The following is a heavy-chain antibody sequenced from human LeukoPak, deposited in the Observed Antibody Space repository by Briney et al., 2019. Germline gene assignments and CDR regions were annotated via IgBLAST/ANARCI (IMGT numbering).Heavy chain of an antibody. CDR1: GFTFSSYG. V-gene: IGHV3-23*01. CDR2: ISGSGGST. Sequence: HPWGTLRLSCAASGFTFSSYGMSWVRQAPGKGLEWVSAISGSGGSTYYADSVKGRFTISRDNSKNTLYLQMNSLRAEDTAVYFCARDTSDTSGYYYEGDAFDIWGHGTMVTLSS. D-gene: IGHD3-22*01. CDR3: ARDTSDTSGYYYEGDAFDI. J-gene: IGHJ3*02.